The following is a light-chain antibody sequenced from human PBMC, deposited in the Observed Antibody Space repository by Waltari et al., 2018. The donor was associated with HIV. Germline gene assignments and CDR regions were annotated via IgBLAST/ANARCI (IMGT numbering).Light chain of an antibody. CDR2: AAS. Sequence: AIQLTQSPSSLSASVVDRVTITCRASQGIRNELGWYQQKPGKAPKLLIYAASSLQSGVPSRFSGSGSGTDFTLTISSLQPEDSATYYCLQDDSYPRTFGQGTKVEIK. J-gene: IGKJ1*01. V-gene: IGKV1-6*01. CDR3: LQDDSYPRT. CDR1: QGIRNE.